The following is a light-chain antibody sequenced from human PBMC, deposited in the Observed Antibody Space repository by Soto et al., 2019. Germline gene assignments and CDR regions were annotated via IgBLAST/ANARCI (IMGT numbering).Light chain of an antibody. CDR2: KAS. V-gene: IGKV1-5*03. CDR3: QQYNSYLST. CDR1: QSMSSW. Sequence: DIQMTQSPSTLSASVGDRVTITCRASQSMSSWLAWYQQKPGKAPKLLIYKASSLESGVPSRFSGSGSGTEFTLTISSLQPDDFATYYCQQYNSYLSTFGQGTKVEIK. J-gene: IGKJ1*01.